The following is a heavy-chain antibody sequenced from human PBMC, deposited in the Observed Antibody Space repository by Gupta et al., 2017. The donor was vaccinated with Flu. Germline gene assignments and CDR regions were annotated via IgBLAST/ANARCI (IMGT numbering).Heavy chain of an antibody. CDR2: IKTKTEVGTT. CDR1: AW. CDR3: TTDHRSYSVVLPIGGVGY. J-gene: IGHJ4*02. D-gene: IGHD2-21*01. Sequence: AWMTWVRRAPGKGLEWVGHIKTKTEVGTTDYAAPVKGRFTISRDDSKNTLYLQMNSLKTDDTAVYYCTTDHRSYSVVLPIGGVGYWGQGALVTVSS. V-gene: IGHV3-15*01.